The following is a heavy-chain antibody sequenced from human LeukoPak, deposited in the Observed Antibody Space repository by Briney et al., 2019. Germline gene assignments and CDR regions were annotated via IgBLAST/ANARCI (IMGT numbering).Heavy chain of an antibody. V-gene: IGHV3-9*01. J-gene: IGHJ4*02. CDR3: ARLNYYDSTNYFDC. Sequence: GGSLRLSCAASGFTFDDYAMHWVRQAPGKGLEWVSGISWNSGSIGYADSVKGRFTISRDNAKKSLYLQMNSLRAEDTAVYYCARLNYYDSTNYFDCWGQGTLVTVSS. CDR2: ISWNSGSI. CDR1: GFTFDDYA. D-gene: IGHD3-22*01.